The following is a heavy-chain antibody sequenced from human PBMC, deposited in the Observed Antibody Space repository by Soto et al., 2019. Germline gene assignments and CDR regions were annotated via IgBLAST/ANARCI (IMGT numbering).Heavy chain of an antibody. D-gene: IGHD2-15*01. CDR2: IIPIFGTA. J-gene: IGHJ6*02. CDR3: ARDLVVVAANRTYYYYYYGMDV. CDR1: GGTFSSYA. V-gene: IGHV1-69*13. Sequence: VKVSCKASGGTFSSYAISWVRQAPGQGLEWMGGIIPIFGTANYAQKFQGRVTITADESTSTAYMELSSLRSEDTAVYYCARDLVVVAANRTYYYYYYGMDVWGQGTTVTVSS.